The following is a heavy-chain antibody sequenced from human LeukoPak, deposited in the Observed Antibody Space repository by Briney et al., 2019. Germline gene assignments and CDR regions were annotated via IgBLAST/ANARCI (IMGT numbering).Heavy chain of an antibody. CDR2: ISYDGSNK. CDR3: ARERSGSGWFDRVLGY. V-gene: IGHV3-30*05. Sequence: GGSLRLSCAVSGITLSNYGMSWVRQAPGKGLEWVAVISYDGSNKYYADSVKGRFTISRDNSKNTLYLQMNSLRAEDTAVYYCARERSGSGWFDRVLGYWGQGTLVTVSS. J-gene: IGHJ4*02. CDR1: GITLSNYG. D-gene: IGHD6-19*01.